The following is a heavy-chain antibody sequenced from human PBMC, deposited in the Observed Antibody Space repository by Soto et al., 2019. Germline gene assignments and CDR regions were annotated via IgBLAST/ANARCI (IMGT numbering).Heavy chain of an antibody. CDR2: ISHSGSTT. D-gene: IGHD1-26*01. V-gene: IGHV3-48*03. CDR3: ARDSGGSYYDYFDS. J-gene: IGHJ4*02. Sequence: VQLVESGGGLVQPGGSLRLSCAASGFTFSDYEMNWVRQAPGKGLEWVSYISHSGSTTYYADSVKGRFTISRDDAEKSVYLQMNSLRAEDSAIYYCARDSGGSYYDYFDSWGLGSLVTVSS. CDR1: GFTFSDYE.